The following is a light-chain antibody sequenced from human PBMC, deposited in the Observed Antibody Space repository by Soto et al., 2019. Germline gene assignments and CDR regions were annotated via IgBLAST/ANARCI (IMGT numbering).Light chain of an antibody. V-gene: IGKV1-39*01. CDR3: QQSYIIPRA. Sequence: DIQMTQSPSSLSASVGDRVTITCRASQSIGHYVNWYQHKSVTAPKLLIYAASNLQSGVPSRFTGSGYGTDFTLTISSLQPEDFATYYCQQSYIIPRAFGQGTTVDIK. J-gene: IGKJ1*01. CDR1: QSIGHY. CDR2: AAS.